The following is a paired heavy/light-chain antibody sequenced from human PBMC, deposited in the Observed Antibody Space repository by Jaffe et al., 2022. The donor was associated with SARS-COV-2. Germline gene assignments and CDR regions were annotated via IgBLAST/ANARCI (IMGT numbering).Light chain of an antibody. J-gene: IGLJ2*01. CDR3: QSYDSSLSVL. CDR2: GNS. CDR1: SSNIGAGYD. Sequence: QSVLTQPPSVSGAPGQRVTISCTGSSSNIGAGYDVHWYQQLPGTAPKLLIYGNSNRPSGVPDRFSGSKSGTSASLAITGLQAEDEADYYCQSYDSSLSVLFGGGTKLTVL. V-gene: IGLV1-40*01.
Heavy chain of an antibody. CDR2: ISYDGSNK. J-gene: IGHJ3*02. V-gene: IGHV3-30-3*01. Sequence: QVQLVESGGGVVQPGRSLRLSCAASGFTFSSYAMHWVRQAPGKGLEWVAVISYDGSNKYYADSVKGRFTISRDNSKNTLYLQMNSLRAEDTAVYYCARGSTVDSSGYYLKRDAFDIWGQGTMVTVSS. CDR3: ARGSTVDSSGYYLKRDAFDI. D-gene: IGHD3-22*01. CDR1: GFTFSSYA.